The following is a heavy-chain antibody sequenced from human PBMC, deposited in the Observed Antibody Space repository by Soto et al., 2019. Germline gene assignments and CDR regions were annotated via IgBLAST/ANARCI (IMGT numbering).Heavy chain of an antibody. D-gene: IGHD6-19*01. J-gene: IGHJ4*02. CDR1: GGTFSSYT. CDR2: IIPILGIA. V-gene: IGHV1-69*02. Sequence: SVKVSCKASGGTFSSYTISWVRQAPGQGLEWMGRIIPILGIANYAQKFQGRVTITADKSTSTAYMELSSLRSEDTSVYYCAGYGSRIAVAGNYPFDYWGQGTLVTVSS. CDR3: AGYGSRIAVAGNYPFDY.